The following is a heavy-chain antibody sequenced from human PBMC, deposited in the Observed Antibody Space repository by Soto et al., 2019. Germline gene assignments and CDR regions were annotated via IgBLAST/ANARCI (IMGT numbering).Heavy chain of an antibody. CDR3: AREGRITICGVGYNWFDP. V-gene: IGHV4-34*01. D-gene: IGHD3-3*01. CDR2: INHSGST. CDR1: GGSFSGYY. Sequence: SETLSLTCAVYGGSFSGYYWSWIRQPPGKGLEWIGEINHSGSTNYNPSLKSRVTISVDTSKNQSSLKLSSVTAADTAVYYCAREGRITICGVGYNWFDPWGQGTLVTVS. J-gene: IGHJ5*02.